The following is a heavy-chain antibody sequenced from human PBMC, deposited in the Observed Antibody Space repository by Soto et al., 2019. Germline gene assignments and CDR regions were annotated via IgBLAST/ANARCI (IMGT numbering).Heavy chain of an antibody. D-gene: IGHD2-15*01. Sequence: EVQLVESGGGLIQPGGSLRLSCAASGFTVSSNYMSWVRQAPGKGLEWVSVICSGGSTYYADSVKGRFTISRDNSKNTLYLQLNSLRAEDTAVYYCARARVERCYPEYFQHWGHGTLVTVSS. CDR3: ARARVERCYPEYFQH. V-gene: IGHV3-53*01. J-gene: IGHJ1*01. CDR2: ICSGGST. CDR1: GFTVSSNY.